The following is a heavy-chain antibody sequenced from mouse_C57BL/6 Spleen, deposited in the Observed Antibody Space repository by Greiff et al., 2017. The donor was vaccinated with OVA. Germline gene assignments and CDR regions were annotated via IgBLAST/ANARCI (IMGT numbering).Heavy chain of an antibody. CDR1: GYTFTTYP. Sequence: QVQLKQSGAELVKPGASVKMSCKASGYTFTTYPIEWLKQNHGKSLEWIGNFHPYNDDTKYNEKFKGKATLTVEKSSSTVYLELSRLTSDDSAVYYCARQGDGYDQEADWYVDVGGTGTTVTVSS. J-gene: IGHJ1*03. CDR3: ARQGDGYDQEADWYVDV. CDR2: FHPYNDDT. D-gene: IGHD2-2*01. V-gene: IGHV1-47*01.